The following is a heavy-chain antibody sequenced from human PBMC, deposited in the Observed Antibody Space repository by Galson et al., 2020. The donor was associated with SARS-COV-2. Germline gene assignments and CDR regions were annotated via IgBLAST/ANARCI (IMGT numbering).Heavy chain of an antibody. V-gene: IGHV3-23*01. CDR3: AKDARRPHDY. J-gene: IGHJ4*02. Sequence: GGSLRLSCAASGFTFTTYDMSWVRQAPGKGPEWVAFVSGDCGITHSIDSVKVRFTISRDNSKNVVYLQMNSLRAEDTAVYYCAKDARRPHDYWGQGTLVTVSS. CDR1: GFTFTTYD. CDR2: VSGDCGIT.